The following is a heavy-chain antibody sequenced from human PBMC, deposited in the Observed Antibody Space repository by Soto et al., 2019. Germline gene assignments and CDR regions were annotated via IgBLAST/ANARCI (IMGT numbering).Heavy chain of an antibody. D-gene: IGHD2-21*02. V-gene: IGHV1-2*06. CDR3: ARQLAYCGGDCYTEPIDY. CDR1: GYTFTKYY. CDR2: FNPNTGGT. Sequence: ASVKVSCKASGYTFTKYYVLWVRQAPGQGLEWVGRFNPNTGGTNYAQKFQDRVTMTRDTSITTAYMELSRLRSDDTAVYYCARQLAYCGGDCYTEPIDYWGQGTQVTVSS. J-gene: IGHJ4*02.